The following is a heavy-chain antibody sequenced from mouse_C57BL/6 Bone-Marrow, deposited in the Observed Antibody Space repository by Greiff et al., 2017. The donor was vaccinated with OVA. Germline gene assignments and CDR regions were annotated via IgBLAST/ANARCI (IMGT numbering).Heavy chain of an antibody. J-gene: IGHJ2*01. CDR1: GFTFSSYA. V-gene: IGHV5-4*03. Sequence: EVKLMESGGGLVKPGGSLKLSCAASGFTFSSYAMSWVRQTPEKRLEWVATISDGGSYTYYPDNVKGRFTISRDNAKNNLYLQMSPLKSEDTAMYYCARTNYYGSSPPYYFDYWGQGTTLTVSS. CDR3: ARTNYYGSSPPYYFDY. D-gene: IGHD1-1*01. CDR2: ISDGGSYT.